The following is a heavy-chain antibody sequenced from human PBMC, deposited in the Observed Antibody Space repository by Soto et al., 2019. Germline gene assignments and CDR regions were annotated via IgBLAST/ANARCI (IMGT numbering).Heavy chain of an antibody. CDR1: GFTFSSYD. CDR2: IGTAGDT. Sequence: GGSLRLSCAASGFTFSSYDMHWVRQATGKGLEWVSAIGTAGDTYYPGSVKGRFTISRENAKNSLYLQMNSLRAEDTAVYYCARDYGAGRVYYGMDVWGQGTTVTVSS. CDR3: ARDYGAGRVYYGMDV. J-gene: IGHJ6*02. D-gene: IGHD2-15*01. V-gene: IGHV3-13*01.